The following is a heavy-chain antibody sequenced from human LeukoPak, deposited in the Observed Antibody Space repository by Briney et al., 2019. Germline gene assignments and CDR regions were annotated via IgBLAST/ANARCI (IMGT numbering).Heavy chain of an antibody. V-gene: IGHV3-23*01. CDR2: ISGSGGST. J-gene: IGHJ1*01. Sequence: PGGSLRLSCAASGFTFSSYAMSWVRQAPGKGLEWVSAISGSGGSTYYADSVKGRFTISRDNSKNTLYLQMNSLRAEDTAVYYCTTIAAAVFSPLSRYFQHWGQGTLVTVSS. CDR1: GFTFSSYA. CDR3: TTIAAAVFSPLSRYFQH. D-gene: IGHD6-13*01.